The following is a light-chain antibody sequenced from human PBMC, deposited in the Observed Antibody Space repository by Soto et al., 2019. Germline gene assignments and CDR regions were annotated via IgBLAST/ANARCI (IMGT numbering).Light chain of an antibody. J-gene: IGLJ1*01. CDR2: DVG. CDR3: SSYTSSNTYV. CDR1: SSDVGSYNR. V-gene: IGLV2-18*02. Sequence: QSALTQPPSVSGSPGQSVTISCTGTSSDVGSYNRVSWYQQPPGTAPKLMIYDVGNRPSGVPDRFSVSKSGNTASLTISGLQAGDDADDYCSSYTSSNTYVFGTGTKAPS.